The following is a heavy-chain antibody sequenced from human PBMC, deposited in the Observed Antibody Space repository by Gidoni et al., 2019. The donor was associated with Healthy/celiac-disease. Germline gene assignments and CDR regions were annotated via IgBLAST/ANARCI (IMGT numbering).Heavy chain of an antibody. CDR3: AKDPGTGDAYWYFDL. CDR1: GFTFSSYA. V-gene: IGHV3-23*01. CDR2: ISGSGGST. J-gene: IGHJ2*01. Sequence: EVQLLESGGGLVQPGGSLRLSCASSGFTFSSYALSWVRPAPGKGLEWVSAISGSGGSTYYADSVKGRFTISRDNSKNTLYLQMNSLRAEDTAVYYCAKDPGTGDAYWYFDLWGRGTLVTVSS. D-gene: IGHD7-27*01.